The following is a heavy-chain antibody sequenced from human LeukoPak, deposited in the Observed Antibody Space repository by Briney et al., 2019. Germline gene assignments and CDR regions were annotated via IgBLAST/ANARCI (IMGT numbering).Heavy chain of an antibody. CDR1: GGSISSYY. Sequence: SETLSLTCTVSGGSISSYYWSWIRQPPGKGLEWIGYIYYSGSTNYNPSLKSRVTISVDTSKNQSSLKLSSVTAADTAVYYCARHSRKAVAGRFDYWGQGTLVTVSS. CDR2: IYYSGST. CDR3: ARHSRKAVAGRFDY. V-gene: IGHV4-59*08. D-gene: IGHD6-19*01. J-gene: IGHJ4*02.